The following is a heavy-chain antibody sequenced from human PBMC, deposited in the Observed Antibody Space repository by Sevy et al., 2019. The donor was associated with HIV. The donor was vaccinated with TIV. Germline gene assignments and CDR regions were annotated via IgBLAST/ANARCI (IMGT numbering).Heavy chain of an antibody. CDR1: GGSISSYY. CDR3: ARSTQVAGRNNWFDP. D-gene: IGHD6-19*01. V-gene: IGHV4-4*07. Sequence: SETLSLTCTVSGGSISSYYWSWIRQPAGKGLEWIGRIYTSGSTNYNPSLKSRVTMSVDTSKNQFSLKLSSVTAADTAVYYCARSTQVAGRNNWFDPWGQGTLVTVSS. CDR2: IYTSGST. J-gene: IGHJ5*02.